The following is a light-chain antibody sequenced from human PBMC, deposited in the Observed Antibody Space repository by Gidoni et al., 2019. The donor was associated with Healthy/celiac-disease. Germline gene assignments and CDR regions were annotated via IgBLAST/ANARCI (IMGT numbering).Light chain of an antibody. CDR1: SGSIASTY. V-gene: IGLV6-57*03. CDR2: EHN. Sequence: NFMLTQPHSVSESPGKTVTIPCTRSSGSIASTYVQWYQQRPGSAPTNVIYEHNQRPSGVPDRFSGSIDRSSNSASLTISGLETEDEADYYCQSYDTANQVFGGGTKLTVL. J-gene: IGLJ2*01. CDR3: QSYDTANQV.